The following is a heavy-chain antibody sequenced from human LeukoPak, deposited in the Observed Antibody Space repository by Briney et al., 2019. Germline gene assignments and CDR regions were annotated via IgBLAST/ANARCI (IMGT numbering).Heavy chain of an antibody. J-gene: IGHJ3*02. CDR3: ARGPPVFLWFGELFGAFDI. CDR1: GVSFSGYY. CDR2: INHSGST. D-gene: IGHD3-10*01. V-gene: IGHV4-34*01. Sequence: SETLSLTCAAYGVSFSGYYWSWIRQPPGKGLEWIGEINHSGSTNYNPSLKSRVTMSVDTSKNQFSLKLSSVTAADTAVYYCARGPPVFLWFGELFGAFDIWGQGTMVTVSS.